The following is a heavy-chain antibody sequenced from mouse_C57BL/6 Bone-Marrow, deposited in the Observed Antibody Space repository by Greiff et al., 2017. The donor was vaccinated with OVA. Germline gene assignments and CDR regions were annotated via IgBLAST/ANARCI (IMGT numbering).Heavy chain of an antibody. J-gene: IGHJ1*03. V-gene: IGHV2-2*01. CDR3: AGLTGGWYFDV. Sequence: VHLVESGPGLVQPSQSLSITCTVSGFSLTSYGVHWVRQSPGKGLEWLGVIWSGGSTDYNAAFISRLSISKDNSKSQVFFKMNSLQADDTAIYYCAGLTGGWYFDVWGTGTTVTVSS. CDR2: IWSGGST. D-gene: IGHD4-1*01. CDR1: GFSLTSYG.